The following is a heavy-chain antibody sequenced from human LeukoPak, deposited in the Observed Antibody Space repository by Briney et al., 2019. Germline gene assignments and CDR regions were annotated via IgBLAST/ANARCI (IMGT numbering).Heavy chain of an antibody. CDR1: GGTFSSYA. J-gene: IGHJ5*02. D-gene: IGHD1-26*01. Sequence: GASVKVSCKASGGTFSSYAISWVRQAPGQGLEWMGWINPNSGGTNYAQKFQGRVTMTRDTSISTAYMELSRLRSDDTAVYYCARDSGAPWGQGTLVTVSS. CDR2: INPNSGGT. CDR3: ARDSGAP. V-gene: IGHV1-2*02.